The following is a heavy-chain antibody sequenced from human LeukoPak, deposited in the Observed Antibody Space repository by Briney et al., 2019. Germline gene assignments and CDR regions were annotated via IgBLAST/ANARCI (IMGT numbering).Heavy chain of an antibody. J-gene: IGHJ3*02. Sequence: GESLKISCKGSGYSFTSYWIGWVRQMPGKGLEWMGIIYPGDSDTRYSPSFQGQVTISADKSISTAYLQWSSLKASDTAMYYCARHSTHMGWELLPVGAFDIWGQGTMVTVSS. CDR1: GYSFTSYW. V-gene: IGHV5-51*01. CDR3: ARHSTHMGWELLPVGAFDI. D-gene: IGHD1-26*01. CDR2: IYPGDSDT.